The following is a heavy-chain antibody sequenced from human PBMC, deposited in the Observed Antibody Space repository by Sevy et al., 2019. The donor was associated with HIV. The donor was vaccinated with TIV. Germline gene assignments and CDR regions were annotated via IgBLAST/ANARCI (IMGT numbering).Heavy chain of an antibody. V-gene: IGHV3-30*18. CDR2: ISYDGSNK. J-gene: IGHJ4*02. D-gene: IGHD6-13*01. CDR3: AKDHRGGSSWGLPKGIDY. CDR1: GFTFSSYG. Sequence: GGSLRRSCAASGFTFSSYGMHWVRQAPGKGLEWVAVISYDGSNKYYADSVKGRFTISRDNSKNTLYLQMNSLRAEDTAVYYCAKDHRGGSSWGLPKGIDYWGQGTLVTVSS.